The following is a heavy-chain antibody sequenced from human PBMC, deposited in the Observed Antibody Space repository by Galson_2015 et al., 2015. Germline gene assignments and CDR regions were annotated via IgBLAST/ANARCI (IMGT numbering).Heavy chain of an antibody. CDR2: IYYSGST. CDR3: ARVGLSRYNGMDV. V-gene: IGHV4-59*01. D-gene: IGHD3-16*02. CDR1: GGSISSYY. J-gene: IGHJ6*02. Sequence: LSLTCTVSGGSISSYYWSWIRQPPGKGLEWIGYIYYSGSTNFNPSLKSRLTISVDTSKNQFSLRLSSVTAADTAVYYCARVGLSRYNGMDVWGQGTTVTVSS.